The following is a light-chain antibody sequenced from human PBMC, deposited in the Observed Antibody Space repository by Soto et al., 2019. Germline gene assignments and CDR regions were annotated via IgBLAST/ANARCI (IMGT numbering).Light chain of an antibody. J-gene: IGKJ4*01. Sequence: DIVMSQSPLSLPVTPGEPASISCRSSRSILRSDGYNYLDWYLQKPGQSPQLLIHLGSNRASGVPDRFSGSGSGTDFTLRISRVEAEDVGVYYGMQALQTPLTVGGGTKVEIK. CDR1: RSILRSDGYNY. CDR2: LGS. CDR3: MQALQTPLT. V-gene: IGKV2-28*01.